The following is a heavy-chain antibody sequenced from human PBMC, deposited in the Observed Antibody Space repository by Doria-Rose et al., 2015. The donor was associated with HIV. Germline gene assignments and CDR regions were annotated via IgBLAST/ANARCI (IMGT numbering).Heavy chain of an antibody. Sequence: QVQLQQWGAGLLKPSETLSLTCAVYSGSFSGYYWSWIRQPPGKGLEWIGEIKHSGSTNYNPSSKSRGTINVDASKTQFPLKLSSVTAADTAVYYCAREMATIRYGVSSWYFHLWGHGTLVTVSS. CDR3: AREMATIRYGVSSWYFHL. CDR1: SGSFSGYY. V-gene: IGHV4-34*01. D-gene: IGHD3-3*01. CDR2: IKHSGST. J-gene: IGHJ2*01.